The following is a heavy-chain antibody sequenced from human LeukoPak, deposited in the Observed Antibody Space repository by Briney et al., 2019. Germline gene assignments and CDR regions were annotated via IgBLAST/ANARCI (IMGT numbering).Heavy chain of an antibody. CDR3: ARDPGVILVVPAAMAELGFDP. Sequence: GGSLRLSCAASGFTFSSYEMNWVRQAPGKGLEWVANIKQDGSEKYYVDSVKGRFTISRDNAKNSLYLQMNSLRAEDTAVYYCARDPGVILVVPAAMAELGFDPWGQGTLVTVSS. V-gene: IGHV3-7*01. CDR2: IKQDGSEK. CDR1: GFTFSSYE. D-gene: IGHD2-2*01. J-gene: IGHJ5*02.